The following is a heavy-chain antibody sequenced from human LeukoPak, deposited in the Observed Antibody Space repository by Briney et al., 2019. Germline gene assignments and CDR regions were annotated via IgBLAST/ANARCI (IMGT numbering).Heavy chain of an antibody. CDR1: GGSISSYY. CDR3: ARKTPMAEAYYFDY. CDR2: TYNSVTT. V-gene: IGHV4-59*01. J-gene: IGHJ4*02. Sequence: SETLSLTCTVPGGSISSYYWSWIRQPPGKGLEWIGYTYNSVTTNYNPSLKSRVTISLDTSKNQFSLKLTSVTAADTAVYYCARKTPMAEAYYFDYWGQGTLVTVSS. D-gene: IGHD5-18*01.